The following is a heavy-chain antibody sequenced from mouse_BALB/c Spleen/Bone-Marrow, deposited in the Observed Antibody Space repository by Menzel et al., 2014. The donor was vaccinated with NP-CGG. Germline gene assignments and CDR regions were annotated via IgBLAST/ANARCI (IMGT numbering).Heavy chain of an antibody. CDR3: ARPLNWDPYAMDY. CDR2: IYPGDGDT. Sequence: ESGPELVKPGASVKISCKASGYAFSSSWMNWVKQGPGQGLEWIGRIYPGDGDTKYNGKFKGKATLTADKSSSTAYMQLSSLTSVDSAVYFCARPLNWDPYAMDYWGQGTSVTVSS. V-gene: IGHV1-82*01. CDR1: GYAFSSSW. D-gene: IGHD4-1*02. J-gene: IGHJ4*01.